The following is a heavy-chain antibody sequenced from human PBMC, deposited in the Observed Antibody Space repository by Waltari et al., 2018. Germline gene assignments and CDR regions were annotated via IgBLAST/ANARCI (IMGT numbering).Heavy chain of an antibody. CDR1: GFTFSSYS. J-gene: IGHJ4*02. CDR2: ISSSSSYI. CDR3: ARDVRQLAAFDY. V-gene: IGHV3-21*01. D-gene: IGHD6-6*01. Sequence: EVQLVESGGGLVKPGGSLRLSCAASGFTFSSYSMNRVRQAPGKGLEWVSSISSSSSYIYYADSVKGRFTISRDNAKNSLYLQMNSLRAEDTAVYYCARDVRQLAAFDYWGQGTLVTVSS.